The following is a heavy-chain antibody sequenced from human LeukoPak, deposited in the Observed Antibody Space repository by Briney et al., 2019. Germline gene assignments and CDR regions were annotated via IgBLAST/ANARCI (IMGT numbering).Heavy chain of an antibody. J-gene: IGHJ3*02. Sequence: KSGGSLRLSCEASGFSFTNTWMSWVRQAPGKGLEWVGRVKSKADDGTTDYAAPVQGRFTISRDDSKNTLSLQMNSLETEDTAVYYCATEGGSGSYYGDDAFDMWGQGTMVTVSS. CDR2: VKSKADDGTT. V-gene: IGHV3-15*01. CDR3: ATEGGSGSYYGDDAFDM. D-gene: IGHD3-10*01. CDR1: GFSFTNTW.